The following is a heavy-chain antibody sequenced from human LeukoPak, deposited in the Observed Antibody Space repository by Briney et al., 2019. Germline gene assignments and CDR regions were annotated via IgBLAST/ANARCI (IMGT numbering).Heavy chain of an antibody. V-gene: IGHV4-39*07. CDR3: ARADSSSWYLAFDY. CDR1: GGSISSSSYY. J-gene: IGHJ4*02. D-gene: IGHD6-13*01. Sequence: SETLSLTCTVSGGSISSSSYYWGWIRQPPGKGLEWIGSIYYNGSTYYNPSLKSRVTISVDTSKNQFSLKLSSVTAADTAVYYCARADSSSWYLAFDYWGQGTLVTVSS. CDR2: IYYNGST.